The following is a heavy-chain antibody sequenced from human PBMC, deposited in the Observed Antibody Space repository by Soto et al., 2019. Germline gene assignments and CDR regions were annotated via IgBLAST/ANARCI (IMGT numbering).Heavy chain of an antibody. CDR2: IKQDGSEK. V-gene: IGHV3-7*01. J-gene: IGHJ6*02. D-gene: IGHD6-13*01. CDR3: ARRGGYSSSWPPRWDYYYGMDV. Sequence: PGGSLRLSCAASGFSFSSYGIHWVRQAPGKGLEWVANIKQDGSEKYYVDSVKGRFTISRDNAKNSLYLQMNSLRAEDTAVYYCARRGGYSSSWPPRWDYYYGMDVWGQGTTVTVSS. CDR1: GFSFSSYG.